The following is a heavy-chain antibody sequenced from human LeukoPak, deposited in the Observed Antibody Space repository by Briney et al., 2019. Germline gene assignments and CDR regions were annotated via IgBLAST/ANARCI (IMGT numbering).Heavy chain of an antibody. CDR1: GFTFSSYA. J-gene: IGHJ4*02. D-gene: IGHD6-19*01. CDR3: AKDRWGAVASFDY. Sequence: GGSLRLSCTASGFTFSSYAMSWVRQAPGKGLEWVSAISGTGGTTYYADSVKGRFTISRDNSKNTLYLQMNSLESEDTAVYYCAKDRWGAVASFDYWGQGTLVTVSS. CDR2: ISGTGGTT. V-gene: IGHV3-23*01.